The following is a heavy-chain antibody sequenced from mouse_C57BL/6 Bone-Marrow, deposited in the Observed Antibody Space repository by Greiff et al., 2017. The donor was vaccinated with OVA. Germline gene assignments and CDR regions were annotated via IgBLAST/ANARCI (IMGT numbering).Heavy chain of an antibody. J-gene: IGHJ1*03. V-gene: IGHV6-6*01. D-gene: IGHD1-1*01. CDR3: TRDTTVVNPYWYFDV. CDR1: GFTFSDAW. CDR2: IRNKANNHAT. Sequence: EVQLQESGGGLVQPGGSMKLSCAASGFTFSDAWMDWVRQSPEKGLEWVAEIRNKANNHATYYAESVKGRFTISRDDSKSSVYLQMNSLRAEDTGIYYCTRDTTVVNPYWYFDVWGTGTTVTVSS.